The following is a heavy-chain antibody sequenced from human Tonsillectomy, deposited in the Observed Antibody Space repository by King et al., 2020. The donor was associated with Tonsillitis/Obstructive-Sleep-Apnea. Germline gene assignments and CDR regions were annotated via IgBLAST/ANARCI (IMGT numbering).Heavy chain of an antibody. V-gene: IGHV4-4*02. CDR3: ARGYCSSLSCHVDDAFDI. Sequence: VQLQESGPGLVKPSGTLSLTCAVSGGSISSSNWWRWVRQPPGKGLEWIGKIYHSGSTDYNPSLTSRVTISVDKSKNHFSLWLNSVTAADTAVYYWARGYCSSLSCHVDDAFDIWGQGTMVTVSS. J-gene: IGHJ3*02. CDR1: GGSISSSNW. CDR2: IYHSGST. D-gene: IGHD2-2*01.